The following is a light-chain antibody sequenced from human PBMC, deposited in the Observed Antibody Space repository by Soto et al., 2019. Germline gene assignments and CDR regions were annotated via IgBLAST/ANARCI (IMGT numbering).Light chain of an antibody. CDR2: YAS. CDR3: QQFNTYWT. V-gene: IGKV1-5*01. CDR1: QSMSSW. J-gene: IGKJ1*01. Sequence: DIKMTQSPSTLSASVGDRVTITCRASQSMSSWLAWYQQKPGKAAKLLIYYASSLESGVPSRFSGSGSGTNFTLTIPSLEPDDFATYFCQQFNTYWTFGQGTKVNIK.